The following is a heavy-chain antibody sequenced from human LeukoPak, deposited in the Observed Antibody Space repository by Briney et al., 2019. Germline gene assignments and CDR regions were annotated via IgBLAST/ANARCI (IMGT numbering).Heavy chain of an antibody. CDR2: INPNSGGT. CDR3: ARAYYYDSSGWFDP. CDR1: GYTFTGYY. Sequence: ASVKVSCKASGYTFTGYYMHWVRQAPGQGLEWMGWINPNSGGTNYAQKFQGRVTMTRDTSISTAYMELSRLSSDDTAVYYCARAYYYDSSGWFDPWGQGTLVTVSS. V-gene: IGHV1-2*02. J-gene: IGHJ5*02. D-gene: IGHD3-22*01.